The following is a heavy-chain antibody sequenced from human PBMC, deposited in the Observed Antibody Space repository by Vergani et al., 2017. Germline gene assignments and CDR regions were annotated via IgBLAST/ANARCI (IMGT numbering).Heavy chain of an antibody. CDR3: TKAGQYDSDNFHDS. CDR1: GFTFSSYG. Sequence: QVQLVESGGGVVQPGRSLRLSCAASGFTFSSYGMHWVRQAPGKGLEWVAFIRYDGTKRFYGDSVKGRFTISRDNSQTTVCLQMNSLRADDSAVYYCTKAGQYDSDNFHDSWGEGALVTVAS. D-gene: IGHD3-22*01. CDR2: IRYDGTKR. J-gene: IGHJ1*01. V-gene: IGHV3-30*02.